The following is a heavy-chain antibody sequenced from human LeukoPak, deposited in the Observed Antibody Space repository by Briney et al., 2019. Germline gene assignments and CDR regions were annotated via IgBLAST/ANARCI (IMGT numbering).Heavy chain of an antibody. CDR2: IIPIFGTA. CDR3: ARGRNLEWLLYMFRAYNWFDP. V-gene: IGHV1-69*13. CDR1: GGTFSSYA. D-gene: IGHD3-3*01. J-gene: IGHJ5*02. Sequence: SVKVSCKASGGTFSSYAISWVRQAPGQGLEWMGGIIPIFGTANYAQKFQGRVTITADESTSTAYMELSSLRSEDTAVYYCARGRNLEWLLYMFRAYNWFDPWSQGTLVTVSS.